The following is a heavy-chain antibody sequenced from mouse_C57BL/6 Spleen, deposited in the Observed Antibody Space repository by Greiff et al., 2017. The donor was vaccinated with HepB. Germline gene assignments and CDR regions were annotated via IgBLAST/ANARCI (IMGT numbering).Heavy chain of an antibody. J-gene: IGHJ4*01. D-gene: IGHD1-1*01. CDR3: ARDRDYYGSSYAMDY. V-gene: IGHV3-6*01. CDR2: ISYDGSN. Sequence: VQLKESGPGLVKPSQSLSLTCSVTGYSITSGYYWNWIRQFPGNKLEWMGYISYDGSNNYNPSLKNRISITRDTSKNQFFLKLNSVTTEDTATYYCARDRDYYGSSYAMDYWGQGTSVTVSS. CDR1: GYSITSGYY.